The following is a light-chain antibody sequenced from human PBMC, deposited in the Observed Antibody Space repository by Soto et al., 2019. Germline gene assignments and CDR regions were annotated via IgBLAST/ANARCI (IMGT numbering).Light chain of an antibody. J-gene: IGKJ1*01. CDR1: QRISNH. V-gene: IGKV1-39*01. CDR2: AAS. CDR3: QQYNSFSRT. Sequence: IQRCASPASLSATVGDRVIINCRASQRISNHLGWYQRKGGKAPRVVIFAASTLQSGAPSRFSGSRSGPDFTLTTSSLQPEDVATYSCQQYNSFSRTFGQGTTV.